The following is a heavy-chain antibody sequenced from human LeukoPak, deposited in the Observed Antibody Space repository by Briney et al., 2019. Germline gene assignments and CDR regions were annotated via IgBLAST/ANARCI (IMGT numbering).Heavy chain of an antibody. V-gene: IGHV1-69*06. J-gene: IGHJ6*04. CDR2: IIPIFGTA. Sequence: KVSCKASGGTFRSYAISWVRQAPGQGLEWMGGIIPIFGTANYAQKFQGRVTITADKSTSTAYMELSSLRSEDTAVYYCARVPDFDYYYYGMDVWGKGTTVTVSS. CDR3: ARVPDFDYYYYGMDV. CDR1: GGTFRSYA. D-gene: IGHD2-21*02.